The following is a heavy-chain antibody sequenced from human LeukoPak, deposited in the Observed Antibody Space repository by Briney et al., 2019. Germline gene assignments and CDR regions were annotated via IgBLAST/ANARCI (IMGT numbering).Heavy chain of an antibody. Sequence: ASVKVSCKASGYTFTSYGISWVRQAPGQGLEWMGWISAYNGNTNYAQKLQGRVTMTTDTPTSTAYMELTSLRSDDTAVYYCARDNGYYDFWSGYYYMDVWGKGTTVTVSS. J-gene: IGHJ6*03. CDR3: ARDNGYYDFWSGYYYMDV. CDR1: GYTFTSYG. V-gene: IGHV1-18*01. CDR2: ISAYNGNT. D-gene: IGHD3-3*01.